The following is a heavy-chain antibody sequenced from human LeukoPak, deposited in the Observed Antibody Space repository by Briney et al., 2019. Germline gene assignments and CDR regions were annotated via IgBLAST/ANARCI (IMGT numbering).Heavy chain of an antibody. CDR1: GGSISSSY. Sequence: PSETLSLTCTASGGSISSSYWSWIRQPPGKGLEWIGHIYYSGSTNFNPSLKSRVTLSLDTSKNQFSLKLISVTAADTAVYYCARGAGKYYFHGMDVWGQGTTVTVSS. V-gene: IGHV4-59*01. CDR2: IYYSGST. J-gene: IGHJ6*02. CDR3: ARGAGKYYFHGMDV.